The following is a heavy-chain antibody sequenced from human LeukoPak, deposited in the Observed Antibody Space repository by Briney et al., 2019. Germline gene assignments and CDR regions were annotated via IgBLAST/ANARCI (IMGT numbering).Heavy chain of an antibody. J-gene: IGHJ1*01. CDR2: IYYSGST. Sequence: PSQTLSLTCTVSGASVSSGDFYWSWIRQPPGKGLEWIGYIYYSGSTYYNPSLKSRVTISVDTSKNQFSLKLSSVTAADTAVYYCAREAAAYYDSSGPDQHWGQGTLVTVSS. CDR1: GASVSSGDFY. D-gene: IGHD3-22*01. CDR3: AREAAAYYDSSGPDQH. V-gene: IGHV4-30-4*01.